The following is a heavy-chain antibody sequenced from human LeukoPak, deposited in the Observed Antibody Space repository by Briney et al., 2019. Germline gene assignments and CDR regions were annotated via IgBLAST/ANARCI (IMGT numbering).Heavy chain of an antibody. D-gene: IGHD2-15*01. V-gene: IGHV4-34*01. Sequence: SETLFLTCTVSGGSISSYYWSWIRQPPGKGLEWIGEINHSGSTNYNPSLKSRVTISVDTSKNQFSLKLSSVTAADTAVYYCARLEGCSGGSCYKPSFDYWGQGTLVTVSS. CDR1: GGSISSYY. CDR2: INHSGST. CDR3: ARLEGCSGGSCYKPSFDY. J-gene: IGHJ4*02.